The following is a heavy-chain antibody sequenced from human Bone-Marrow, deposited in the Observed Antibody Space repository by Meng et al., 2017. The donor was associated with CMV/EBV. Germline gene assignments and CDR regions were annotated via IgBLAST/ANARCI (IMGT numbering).Heavy chain of an antibody. V-gene: IGHV3-30*02. J-gene: IGHJ4*02. Sequence: GESLKISCAASGFTFSSYGMHWVRQAPGKGLEWVAFIRYDGSNKYYADSVKGRFTISRDNSKNTLYLQMNSLRAEDTAVYYCAKDRGQRLVRYYFDYWGQGTLVTVSS. CDR1: GFTFSSYG. CDR2: IRYDGSNK. D-gene: IGHD6-19*01. CDR3: AKDRGQRLVRYYFDY.